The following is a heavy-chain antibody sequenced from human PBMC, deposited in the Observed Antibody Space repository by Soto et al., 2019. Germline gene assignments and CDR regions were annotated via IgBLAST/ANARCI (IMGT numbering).Heavy chain of an antibody. CDR2: IYYSGST. CDR1: GGSISSGGNY. J-gene: IGHJ3*02. V-gene: IGHV4-31*01. D-gene: IGHD5-12*01. CDR3: AADSGYETDAFDI. Sequence: QVQLQESGPGLVKPSQTLSLTCTVSGGSISSGGNYWSWIRQRPGRGLEWIGYIYYSGSTYYNPSLKSPVTISLDTSKNQVSLRLSSVTAADTAVYFCAADSGYETDAFDIWGQGTMVTVSS.